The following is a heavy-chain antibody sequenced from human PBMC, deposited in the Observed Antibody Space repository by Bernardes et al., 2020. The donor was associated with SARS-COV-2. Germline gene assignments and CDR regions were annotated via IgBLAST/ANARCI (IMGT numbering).Heavy chain of an antibody. D-gene: IGHD3-3*01. J-gene: IGHJ5*02. CDR2: ISGSGGST. CDR3: AKGPKFGVLTGYTWFDP. Sequence: GGSLRLSCAASGFTFGDYAMSWVRQAPGKGLEWVSSISGSGGSTYYADSVKGRFTISRDNSQNTLYLQMNSLRAEDTAVYYCAKGPKFGVLTGYTWFDPWGQGTMVTVSS. CDR1: GFTFGDYA. V-gene: IGHV3-23*01.